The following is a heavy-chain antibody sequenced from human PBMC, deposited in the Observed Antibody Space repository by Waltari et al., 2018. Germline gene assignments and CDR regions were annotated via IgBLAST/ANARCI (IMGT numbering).Heavy chain of an antibody. D-gene: IGHD6-13*01. CDR2: IYHSGST. V-gene: IGHV4-38-2*01. CDR1: GYSISSGYY. J-gene: IGHJ6*02. Sequence: QVQLQESGPGLVKPSETLSLTCAVSGYSISSGYYWGWIRQPPGKGLEWIGSIYHSGSTYYTPSLKSRVTISVDTSKNQFSLKLSSVTAEDTAVYYCASPWYEVYYYYGMDVWGQGTTVTVSS. CDR3: ASPWYEVYYYYGMDV.